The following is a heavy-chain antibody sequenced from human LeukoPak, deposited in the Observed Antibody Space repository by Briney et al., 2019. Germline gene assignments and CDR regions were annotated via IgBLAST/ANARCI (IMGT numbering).Heavy chain of an antibody. D-gene: IGHD3-16*02. CDR2: INPNSGGT. V-gene: IGHV1-2*04. J-gene: IGHJ3*02. CDR3: ARDRGGDYVWGSYRWGAFDI. Sequence: ASVKVSCKASGYTFTGYYMHWVRQAPGQGLEWMGWINPNSGGTNYAQKFQGWVTMTRDTSISTAYMELSRLRSDDTAVYYCARDRGGDYVWGSYRWGAFDIWGQGTMVTVSS. CDR1: GYTFTGYY.